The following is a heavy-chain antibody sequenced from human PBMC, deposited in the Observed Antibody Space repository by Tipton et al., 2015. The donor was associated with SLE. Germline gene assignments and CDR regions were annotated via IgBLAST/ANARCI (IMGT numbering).Heavy chain of an antibody. CDR1: GGSISSSSYY. V-gene: IGHV4-39*07. CDR3: ARGSGYCSGGSCYPNWFDP. Sequence: TLSLTCTVSGGSISSSSYYWGWIRQPPGKGLEGIGSIYHSGSTYYNPSLKSRVTISVDTSKNPFSLKLSSVTAADTAVYYCARGSGYCSGGSCYPNWFDPWGQGTLVTVSS. D-gene: IGHD2-15*01. J-gene: IGHJ5*02. CDR2: IYHSGST.